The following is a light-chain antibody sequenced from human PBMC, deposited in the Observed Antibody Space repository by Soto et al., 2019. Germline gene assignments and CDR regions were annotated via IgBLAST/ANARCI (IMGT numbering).Light chain of an antibody. CDR3: TSYTSASTLV. J-gene: IGLJ2*01. Sequence: QSALTQPASVSGSPGQSITISCTGTSDDIGANNYVSWYQHHPGKVPKILIYEAANRPSGISHRFSGSKSGNTASLTISGLQAEDEADYFCTSYTSASTLVFGGGTKVTVL. CDR1: SDDIGANNY. V-gene: IGLV2-14*01. CDR2: EAA.